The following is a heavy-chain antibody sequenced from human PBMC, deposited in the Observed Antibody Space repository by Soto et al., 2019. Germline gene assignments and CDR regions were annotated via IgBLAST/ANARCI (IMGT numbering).Heavy chain of an antibody. CDR1: GGSISNYY. D-gene: IGHD3-10*01. CDR3: ASSSGGDGMDV. V-gene: IGHV4-59*01. Sequence: SETLSLTCLVSGGSISNYYWSWIRQPPGKGLEYIGYIYYSGATNSNPSLKSRVTISVDASKNQFSLKLSSVTAADTAVYYCASSSGGDGMDVWGQGTTGTVSS. CDR2: IYYSGAT. J-gene: IGHJ6*02.